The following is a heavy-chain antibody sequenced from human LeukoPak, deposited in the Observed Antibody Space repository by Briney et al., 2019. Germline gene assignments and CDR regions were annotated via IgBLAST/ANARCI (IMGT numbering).Heavy chain of an antibody. CDR1: GGSFSGYY. D-gene: IGHD6-19*01. V-gene: IGHV4-34*01. CDR3: ARNIRPYSSGWYKAAYYFDY. Sequence: IPSETLSLTCAVYGGSFSGYYWSWIRQPPGKGLEWIGEINHSGSTNYNPSLKSRVTISVDTSKNQFSLKLSSVTAADTAVYYCARNIRPYSSGWYKAAYYFDYWGQGTLVTVSS. CDR2: INHSGST. J-gene: IGHJ4*02.